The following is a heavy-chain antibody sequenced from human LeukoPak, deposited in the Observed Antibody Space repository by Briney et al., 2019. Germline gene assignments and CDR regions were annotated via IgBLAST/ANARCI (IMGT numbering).Heavy chain of an antibody. V-gene: IGHV7-4-1*02. CDR1: GYTFIGYS. CDR2: INTNTRNP. CDR3: ARDASTINFDH. J-gene: IGHJ4*02. Sequence: ASVTVSCTASGYTFIGYSINWLRQAPGQGLEWMGRINTNTRNPTYAQDFTGRFVFSLDTSVSTAYLQINSLEAEDTAVYYCARDASTINFDHWGQGTLVTVSS. D-gene: IGHD5/OR15-5a*01.